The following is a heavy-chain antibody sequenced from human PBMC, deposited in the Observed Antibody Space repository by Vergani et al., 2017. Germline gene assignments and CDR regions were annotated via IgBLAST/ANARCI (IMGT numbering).Heavy chain of an antibody. D-gene: IGHD3-22*01. V-gene: IGHV4-30-4*01. J-gene: IGHJ4*02. CDR1: GGSISSGDYY. CDR3: ARQREDYYDSSGYPFHFDY. CDR2: IYYSGST. Sequence: QVQLQESGPGLVKPSQTLSLTCTVSGGSISSGDYYWSWIRQPPGKGLEWIGYIYYSGSTYYNPSLKSRVTISVDTSKNQFSLKLSSVTAADTAVYYCARQREDYYDSSGYPFHFDYWGQGTLVTVSS.